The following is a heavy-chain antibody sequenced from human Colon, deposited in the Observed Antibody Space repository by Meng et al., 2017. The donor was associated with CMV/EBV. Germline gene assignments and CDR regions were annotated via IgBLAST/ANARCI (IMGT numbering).Heavy chain of an antibody. Sequence: GESLKISCVASGFIFSSFPMHWVRQSPGKGLEWVAVISYDGSSVHHADSVRGRVTISRDNSKSTLYLQMDGLTVEDTATYYCARAPLWLAFYLDYWGQGTLVTVSS. V-gene: IGHV3-30-3*01. D-gene: IGHD2-21*01. CDR2: ISYDGSSV. J-gene: IGHJ4*02. CDR3: ARAPLWLAFYLDY. CDR1: GFIFSSFP.